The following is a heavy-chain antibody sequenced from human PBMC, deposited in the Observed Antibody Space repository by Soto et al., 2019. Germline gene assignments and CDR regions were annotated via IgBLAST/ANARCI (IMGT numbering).Heavy chain of an antibody. Sequence: EVQVVESGGDLVQPGGSLRLSCVASGFTFSSHWMHWVRQVPGKGLVWVAHITADGSSATYEDSVKGRFTISRDNAKNTLYLQMNTLRVEDTAVYYCADLFAGFDIWGQGTMVTVSS. CDR2: ITADGSSA. CDR3: ADLFAGFDI. V-gene: IGHV3-74*01. J-gene: IGHJ3*02. CDR1: GFTFSSHW.